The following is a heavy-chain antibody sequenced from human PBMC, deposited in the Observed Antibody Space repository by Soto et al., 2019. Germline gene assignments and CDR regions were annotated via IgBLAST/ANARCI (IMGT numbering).Heavy chain of an antibody. CDR1: GFTFNSYA. D-gene: IGHD2-2*01. CDR3: VKGSDCSSFSCFARVDY. Sequence: EVQLLESGEGLVQPGGSLRLSCAASGFTFNSYAMNWVRQAPGKGLEWVSIISGSGGTTYYTDSVKGRFTISRDNSKNTLYLQMSSLRAEDTAVYYCVKGSDCSSFSCFARVDYWGQGTLVTVS. V-gene: IGHV3-23*01. J-gene: IGHJ4*02. CDR2: ISGSGGTT.